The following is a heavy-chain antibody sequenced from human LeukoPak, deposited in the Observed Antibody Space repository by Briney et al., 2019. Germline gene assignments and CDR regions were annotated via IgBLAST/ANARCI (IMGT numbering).Heavy chain of an antibody. CDR1: GGSIRSSYYY. CDR3: ARSLTTPLYGMDV. D-gene: IGHD4-11*01. Sequence: SETLSLTCTVSGGSIRSSYYYWGWIRQPPGKGLEWIGSIYDSGSTYYNPSLKSRITISVDTSKNQFSLKLNSVTAADTAVYYCARSLTTPLYGMDVWGQGTTVTVSS. V-gene: IGHV4-39*01. CDR2: IYDSGST. J-gene: IGHJ6*02.